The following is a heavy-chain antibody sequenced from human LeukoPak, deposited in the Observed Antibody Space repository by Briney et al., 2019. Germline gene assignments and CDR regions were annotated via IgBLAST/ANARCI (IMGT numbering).Heavy chain of an antibody. CDR3: ARLYRDIVVVVAATLHYGMDV. V-gene: IGHV4-39*01. J-gene: IGHJ6*02. Sequence: SETLSLTCTVSGGSISSSSYYWGWIRQPPGKGLEWIGSIYYSGSTYYNPSLKSRVTISVDTSKNQFSLKLSSVTAADTAVYYCARLYRDIVVVVAATLHYGMDVWGQGTTVTVS. D-gene: IGHD2-15*01. CDR1: GGSISSSSYY. CDR2: IYYSGST.